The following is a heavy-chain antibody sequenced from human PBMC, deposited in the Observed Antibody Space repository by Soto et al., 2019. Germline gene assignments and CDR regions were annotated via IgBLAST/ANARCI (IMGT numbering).Heavy chain of an antibody. J-gene: IGHJ4*02. CDR1: GFTLSSYA. Sequence: EVQLLESGGGLVQPGGSVRLSCAASGFTLSSYAMSWVRQAPGKGLEWVSAISGSGGTTYYADSVKGRFTISRDTSKNPLYLQMNSLRAEDTAVYYCAKVERYYYDSSGYYSSPLFWGQGTLVTVSS. D-gene: IGHD3-22*01. CDR3: AKVERYYYDSSGYYSSPLF. CDR2: ISGSGGTT. V-gene: IGHV3-23*01.